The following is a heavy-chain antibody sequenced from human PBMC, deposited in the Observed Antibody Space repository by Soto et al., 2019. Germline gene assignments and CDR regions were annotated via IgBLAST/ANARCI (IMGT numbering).Heavy chain of an antibody. Sequence: GGSLRLSCAASGFTFSSYGMHWVRQAPGKGLEWVAVIWYDGSNNYYADSVKGRFTISRDNSKNTLYLQMNSLRAEDPAVYYCSRQPAYSHNGMDVWGQGTTVTVSS. CDR2: IWYDGSNN. CDR1: GFTFSSYG. V-gene: IGHV3-33*01. J-gene: IGHJ6*02. CDR3: SRQPAYSHNGMDV. D-gene: IGHD6-13*01.